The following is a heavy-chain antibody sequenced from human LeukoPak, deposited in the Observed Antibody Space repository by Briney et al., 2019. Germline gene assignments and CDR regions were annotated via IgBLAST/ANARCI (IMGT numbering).Heavy chain of an antibody. CDR1: GGTFSSYA. CDR2: ISAYNGNT. Sequence: ASVKVSCKASGGTFSSYAISWVRQAPGQGLEWMGWISAYNGNTNYAQKLQGRVTMTTDTSTSTAYMELRSLRSDDTAVYYCARDREAYSSGWYDYWGQGTLVTVSS. D-gene: IGHD6-19*01. J-gene: IGHJ4*02. V-gene: IGHV1-18*01. CDR3: ARDREAYSSGWYDY.